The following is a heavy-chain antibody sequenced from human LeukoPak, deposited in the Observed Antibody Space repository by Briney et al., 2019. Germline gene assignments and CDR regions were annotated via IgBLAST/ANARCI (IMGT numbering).Heavy chain of an antibody. V-gene: IGHV4-31*03. CDR2: IYYSGTT. CDR3: ARARRRIVGATRSFDY. J-gene: IGHJ4*02. Sequence: ASETLSLTCTVSGGSINSAGYYWSWVRQHPGKGLEWIGYIYYSGTTIYNPSLEGRLTISLDTSKNQFSLKLSSVTAADTAVYYCARARRRIVGATRSFDYWGQGTLVTVSS. CDR1: GGSINSAGYY. D-gene: IGHD1-26*01.